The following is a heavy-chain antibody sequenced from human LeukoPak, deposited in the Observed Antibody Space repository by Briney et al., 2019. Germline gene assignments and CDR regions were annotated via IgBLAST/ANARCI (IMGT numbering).Heavy chain of an antibody. J-gene: IGHJ4*02. CDR3: ARIGDCSGGSCFDY. D-gene: IGHD2-15*01. CDR2: MNPNSGNT. V-gene: IGHV1-8*01. Sequence: GASVKVSCKASGYTFTSYDINWVRQATGQGLEWMGWMNPNSGNTGYAQKLQGRVTMTRNTSISTAYMELSSLRSEDTAVYYCARIGDCSGGSCFDYWGQGNLVTVSS. CDR1: GYTFTSYD.